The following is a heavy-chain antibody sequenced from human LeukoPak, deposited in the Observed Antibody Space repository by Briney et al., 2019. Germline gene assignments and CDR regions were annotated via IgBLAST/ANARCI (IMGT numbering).Heavy chain of an antibody. Sequence: GRSLRLSCAVSGLTFSSYGMHWVRQARGKGMEWVAVIWYDGSNKYYAASVKGRFTISRDNSKNTLYLQMGSLRAEDTAVYHCAKGGSGGESEYWGQGTLVTVSS. CDR2: IWYDGSNK. V-gene: IGHV3-33*06. CDR1: GLTFSSYG. D-gene: IGHD3-16*01. CDR3: AKGGSGGESEY. J-gene: IGHJ4*02.